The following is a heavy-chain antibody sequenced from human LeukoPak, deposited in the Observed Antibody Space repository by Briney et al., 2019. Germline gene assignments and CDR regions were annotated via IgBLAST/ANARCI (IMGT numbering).Heavy chain of an antibody. Sequence: GGSLRLSCAASGFTFSSYSMNWVRQAPGKGLDWISYISSSSSTIYYADSVKGRFTISRGNAKNSLYLQMNGLRAEDTAVYYCARDRYSGSYFDYWGQGTLVTVSS. V-gene: IGHV3-48*01. CDR1: GFTFSSYS. CDR3: ARDRYSGSYFDY. CDR2: ISSSSSTI. D-gene: IGHD1-26*01. J-gene: IGHJ4*02.